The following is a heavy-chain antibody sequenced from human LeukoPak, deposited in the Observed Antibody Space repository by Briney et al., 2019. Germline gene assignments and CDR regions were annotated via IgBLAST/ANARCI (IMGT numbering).Heavy chain of an antibody. CDR3: ARHIVVVTAFDY. V-gene: IGHV4-61*08. Sequence: PSETLSLTCTVSGGSISSGGYYWSWIRQHPGKGLEWIGYIYYSGSTNYNPSLKSRVTISVDTSKNQFSLKLSSVTAADTAVYYCARHIVVVTAFDYWGQGTLVTVSS. D-gene: IGHD2-21*02. J-gene: IGHJ4*02. CDR1: GGSISSGGYY. CDR2: IYYSGST.